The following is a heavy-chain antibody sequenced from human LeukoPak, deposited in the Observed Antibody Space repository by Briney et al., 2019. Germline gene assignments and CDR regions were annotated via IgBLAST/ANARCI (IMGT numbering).Heavy chain of an antibody. CDR1: GFTFSIYA. D-gene: IGHD3-22*01. Sequence: AGGSLRLSCAASGFTFSIYAMSWVRQAPGKGLQRVSSITSSGDGTYYADSVKGRFTISRDNSENMLYLQMNSLRVEDTAVYFCAKDRPNYYGSNGHYYRRDGDYWGQGTLVTVSS. V-gene: IGHV3-23*01. J-gene: IGHJ4*02. CDR3: AKDRPNYYGSNGHYYRRDGDY. CDR2: ITSSGDGT.